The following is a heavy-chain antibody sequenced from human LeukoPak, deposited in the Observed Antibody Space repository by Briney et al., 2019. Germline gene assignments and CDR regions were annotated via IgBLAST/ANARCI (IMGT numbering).Heavy chain of an antibody. Sequence: SETLSLNCTVSGGTISSGDYYWSWIRQPPGKGREWIGYIYYSGSTYYNPSLKSRVTISVDTSKNQFSLKLSSVTAADTAVYYCASRRYCTNGVCKLDAFDIWGQGTMVTVSS. V-gene: IGHV4-30-4*01. D-gene: IGHD2-8*01. CDR1: GGTISSGDYY. CDR3: ASRRYCTNGVCKLDAFDI. J-gene: IGHJ3*02. CDR2: IYYSGST.